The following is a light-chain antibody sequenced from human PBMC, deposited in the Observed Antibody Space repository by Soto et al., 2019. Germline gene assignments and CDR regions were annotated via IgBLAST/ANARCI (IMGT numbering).Light chain of an antibody. J-gene: IGLJ2*01. Sequence: QSVLTQPPSVSAAPGQKVSISCSRSSSIFASDSVAWYQHLPGTAPKLLIYGNNQRPSGIPDRFSGSKAGTSATLVLTGLQPGDEADYYCGAWDSDLGDVRFGGGNKPTVL. CDR1: SSIFASDS. CDR2: GNN. V-gene: IGLV1-51*01. CDR3: GAWDSDLGDVR.